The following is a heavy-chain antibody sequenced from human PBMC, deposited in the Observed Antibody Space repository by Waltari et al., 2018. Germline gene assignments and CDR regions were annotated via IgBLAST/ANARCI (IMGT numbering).Heavy chain of an antibody. Sequence: QVQLVQSGAEVKKPGASVKVSCKASGYTFTGYYMHWVRQAPGQGLEWMGRSNPNSGGTNYAQKFQGRVTMTRDTSISTAYMELSRLRSDDTTVYYCARDLSIAARQGVDYWGQGTLVTVSS. D-gene: IGHD6-6*01. V-gene: IGHV1-2*06. CDR2: SNPNSGGT. CDR3: ARDLSIAARQGVDY. J-gene: IGHJ4*02. CDR1: GYTFTGYY.